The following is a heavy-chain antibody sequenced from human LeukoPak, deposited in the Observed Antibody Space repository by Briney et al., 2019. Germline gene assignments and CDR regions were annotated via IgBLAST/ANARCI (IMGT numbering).Heavy chain of an antibody. D-gene: IGHD6-13*01. CDR3: ARAGRLAAAGIGNWFDP. CDR2: IYYSGST. Sequence: SETLSLTCTVSGGSISSYYWSWIRQPPGKGLEWIGYIYYSGSTNYNPSLKSRVTISVDTSKNQFSLKLSSVTAADTAVYYCARAGRLAAAGIGNWFDPWGQGTLVTVSS. V-gene: IGHV4-59*01. J-gene: IGHJ5*02. CDR1: GGSISSYY.